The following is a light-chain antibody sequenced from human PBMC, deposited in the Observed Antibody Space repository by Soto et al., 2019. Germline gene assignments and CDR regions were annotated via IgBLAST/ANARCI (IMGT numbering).Light chain of an antibody. CDR3: QQPTSLPTA. CDR1: QNVSNN. J-gene: IGKJ5*01. V-gene: IGKV3-11*01. Sequence: IRGTQSPSTVSLSIGDRASLSCRASQNVSNNLAWSQQTPGNAPSLLSYAASTMATGIPARFSGSGSGTDFTLTISSLEPEDCELYYCQQPTSLPTAFGQGTRLEIK. CDR2: AAS.